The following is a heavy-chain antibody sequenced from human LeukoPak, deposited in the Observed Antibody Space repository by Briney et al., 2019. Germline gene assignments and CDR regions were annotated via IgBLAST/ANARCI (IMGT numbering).Heavy chain of an antibody. Sequence: GGSLRLSCAASGFTFSSYWMSWVRQAPGKGLEWVANIKQDGSEKYYVDSVKGRFIISRDNAKNSLYLQMNSLRAEDTAVYYCARDWTDTAMGVFDYWGQGTLVTASS. V-gene: IGHV3-7*01. J-gene: IGHJ4*02. CDR2: IKQDGSEK. CDR1: GFTFSSYW. CDR3: ARDWTDTAMGVFDY. D-gene: IGHD5-18*01.